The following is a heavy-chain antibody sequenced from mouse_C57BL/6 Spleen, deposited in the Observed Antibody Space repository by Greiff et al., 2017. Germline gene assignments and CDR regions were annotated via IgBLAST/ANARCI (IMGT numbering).Heavy chain of an antibody. CDR2: IWRGGST. V-gene: IGHV2-5*01. CDR3: AKKSPYDAGMDY. CDR1: GFSLTSYG. Sequence: VKLVESGPGLVQPSQSLSITCTVSGFSLTSYGVHWVRQSPGKGLAWLGVIWRGGSTDYNAAFMSRLSITKDNSKSQVFFKMNSLQADDTAIYYCAKKSPYDAGMDYWGQGTSVTVSS. J-gene: IGHJ4*01. D-gene: IGHD2-3*01.